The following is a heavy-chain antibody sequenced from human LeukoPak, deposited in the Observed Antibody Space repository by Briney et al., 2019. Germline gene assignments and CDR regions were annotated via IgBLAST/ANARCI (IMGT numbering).Heavy chain of an antibody. CDR1: GCTFNSYW. CDR3: ARDGDSSGTPGWFDP. V-gene: IGHV3-7*01. D-gene: IGHD3-22*01. J-gene: IGHJ5*02. Sequence: GGPLRLSCAASGCTFNSYWMNWVRQAPGKGLEWVASINQDGSEKYYVDSVRGRFTISRDNAKNSLYLQMNSLRAEDTAVYYGARDGDSSGTPGWFDPWGQGTLVTVSS. CDR2: INQDGSEK.